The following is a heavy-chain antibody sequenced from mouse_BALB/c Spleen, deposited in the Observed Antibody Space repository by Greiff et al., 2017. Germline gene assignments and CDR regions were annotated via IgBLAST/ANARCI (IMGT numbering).Heavy chain of an antibody. Sequence: EVKLMESGGGLVKPGGSLKLSCAASGFTFSSYAMSWVRQSPEKRLEWVAEISSGGSYTYYPDTVTGRFTISRDNAKNTLYLEMSSLRSEDTAMYYCAREVRRAWFAYWGQGTLVTVSA. V-gene: IGHV5-9-4*01. CDR3: AREVRRAWFAY. CDR2: ISSGGSYT. CDR1: GFTFSSYA. D-gene: IGHD2-14*01. J-gene: IGHJ3*01.